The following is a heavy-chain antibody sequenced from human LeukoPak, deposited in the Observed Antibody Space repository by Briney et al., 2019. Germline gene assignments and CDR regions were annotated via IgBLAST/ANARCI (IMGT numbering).Heavy chain of an antibody. V-gene: IGHV4-59*01. CDR2: IYYSGST. CDR3: ARDRSVRDGYLIFDY. D-gene: IGHD5-24*01. CDR1: GGSFSGYY. J-gene: IGHJ4*02. Sequence: SETLSLTCAVDGGSFSGYYWSWIRQPPGKGLEWIGDIYYSGSTNYNPSLKSRVTISVDTSKNQFSLKLSSVTAADTAVYYCARDRSVRDGYLIFDYWGQGTLVTVSS.